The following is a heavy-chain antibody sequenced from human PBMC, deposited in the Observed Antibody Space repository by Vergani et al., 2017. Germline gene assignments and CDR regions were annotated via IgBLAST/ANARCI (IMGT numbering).Heavy chain of an antibody. J-gene: IGHJ4*02. CDR1: GFTFTNYD. V-gene: IGHV3-30*03. CDR2: ISYDGRNK. D-gene: IGHD3-10*01. CDR3: ARSDDSGSGSPHS. Sequence: QVQVVESGGGVVQPGRSLRLSCEASGFTFTNYDMHWVRQTPGKGLEWLSLISYDGRNKYYADSMKGRFTVSRDNSKNTVFLQMNSLKTEDTGVYYCARSDDSGSGSPHSWGQRTQVTVPS.